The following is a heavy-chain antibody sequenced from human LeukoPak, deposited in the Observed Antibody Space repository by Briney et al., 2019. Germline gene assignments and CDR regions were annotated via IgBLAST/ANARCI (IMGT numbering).Heavy chain of an antibody. CDR2: IYHSGST. V-gene: IGHV4-30-2*01. CDR1: GGSISSGGYS. CDR3: ARGAHYYCYGMDV. J-gene: IGHJ6*02. Sequence: PSQTLSLTCAVSGGSISSGGYSWSWIRQPPGKGLEWIGYIYHSGSTYYNPSLKSRVTISVDRSKNQFSLKLSSVTAADTAVYYCARGAHYYCYGMDVWGQGTTVTVSS.